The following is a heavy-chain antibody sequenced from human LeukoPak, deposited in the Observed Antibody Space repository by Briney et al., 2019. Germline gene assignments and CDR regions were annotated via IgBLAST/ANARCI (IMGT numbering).Heavy chain of an antibody. D-gene: IGHD3-16*01. CDR3: VREYHGGYFDF. CDR2: VYPSAGTS. J-gene: IGHJ4*02. CDR1: GYIFTSYY. V-gene: IGHV1-46*03. Sequence: GASVKVSCKASGYIFTSYYMHWVRQAPGQGLEWLGVVYPSAGTSDPAQRFRARITLSDDTSTSTAYMELRNLKSEDTAIYFCVREYHGGYFDFWGQGTLVTVSP.